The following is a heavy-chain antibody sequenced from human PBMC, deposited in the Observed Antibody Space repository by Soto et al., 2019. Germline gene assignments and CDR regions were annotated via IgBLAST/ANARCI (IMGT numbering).Heavy chain of an antibody. Sequence: ASVKVSCKASGYTFTGYYMHWVRQAPGQGLEWMGWINPNSGNTGYAQKFQGRVTMTRNTSISTAYIELSSLRSEDTAVYYCARGREYQLLFFLPWGQGTLVTVSS. CDR3: ARGREYQLLFFLP. CDR1: GYTFTGYY. D-gene: IGHD2-2*01. J-gene: IGHJ5*02. V-gene: IGHV1-8*02. CDR2: INPNSGNT.